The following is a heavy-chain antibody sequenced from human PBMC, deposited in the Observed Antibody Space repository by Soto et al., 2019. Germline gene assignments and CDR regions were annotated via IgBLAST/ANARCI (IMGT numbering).Heavy chain of an antibody. CDR2: ISYTGSA. CDR3: ARVNYGDYYYGMDV. J-gene: IGHJ6*02. CDR1: GGSINYSY. V-gene: IGHV4-59*01. D-gene: IGHD4-17*01. Sequence: SLTCTVSGGSINYSYWTWIRQPPGKGLEWIGYISYTGSANYNASLKSRLTISVDTSKNQFSLKLSSVTAADTALYYCARVNYGDYYYGMDVWGQGTTVTSP.